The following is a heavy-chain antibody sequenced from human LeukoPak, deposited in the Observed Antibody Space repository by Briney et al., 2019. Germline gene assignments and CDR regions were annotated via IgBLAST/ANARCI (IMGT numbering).Heavy chain of an antibody. J-gene: IGHJ6*02. V-gene: IGHV4-59*01. CDR2: IYYSGST. D-gene: IGHD2-15*01. CDR1: GGSISSYY. Sequence: SETLSLTCTVSGGSISSYYWSWIRQPPGKGLEWTGYIYYSGSTNYNPSLKSRVTISVDTSKNQFSLKLSSVTAADTAVYYCARDCSGGSCYYYYGMDVWGQGTTVTVSS. CDR3: ARDCSGGSCYYYYGMDV.